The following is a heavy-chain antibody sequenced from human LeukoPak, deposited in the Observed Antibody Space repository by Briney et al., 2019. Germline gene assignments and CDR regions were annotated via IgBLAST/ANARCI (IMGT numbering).Heavy chain of an antibody. J-gene: IGHJ4*02. D-gene: IGHD6-13*01. CDR3: AKEIPRIAAADY. CDR2: ISDSGGTT. Sequence: PGGSLRLSCAASGFTFSNSWMSWVRQAPGKGLEWVSAISDSGGTTSYADSVKGRFTISRDSSKNTVYLQMGSLRADDTAVYYCAKEIPRIAAADYWGQGTLVTVSS. CDR1: GFTFSNSW. V-gene: IGHV3-23*01.